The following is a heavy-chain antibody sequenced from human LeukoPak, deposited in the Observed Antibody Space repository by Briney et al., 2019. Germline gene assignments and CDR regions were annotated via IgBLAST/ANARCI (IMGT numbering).Heavy chain of an antibody. CDR2: MNPNSGNT. V-gene: IGHV1-8*01. CDR1: GYTFTSYD. J-gene: IGHJ4*02. D-gene: IGHD1-1*01. Sequence: ASVKVSCKASGYTFTSYDINWVRQATGQGLEWMGWMNPNSGNTGYAQKFQGRVTMTRNTSISTAYMELSSLRSEDTAVYYYARGFQTRTGTTEVDDYWGQGTLVTVSS. CDR3: ARGFQTRTGTTEVDDY.